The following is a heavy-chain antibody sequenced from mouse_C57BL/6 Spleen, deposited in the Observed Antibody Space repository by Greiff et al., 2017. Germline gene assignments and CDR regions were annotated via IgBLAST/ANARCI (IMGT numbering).Heavy chain of an antibody. J-gene: IGHJ3*01. CDR2: IDPSDSYT. D-gene: IGHD2-4*01. CDR3: ARGDNDYPFAY. V-gene: IGHV1-69*01. CDR1: GYTFTSYW. Sequence: VKLQQPGAELVMPGASVKLSCKASGYTFTSYWMHWVKQRPGQGLEWIGEIDPSDSYTNYNQKFKGKSTLTVDKSSSTAYMQLSSLTSEDSAVYYCARGDNDYPFAYWGQGTLVTVSA.